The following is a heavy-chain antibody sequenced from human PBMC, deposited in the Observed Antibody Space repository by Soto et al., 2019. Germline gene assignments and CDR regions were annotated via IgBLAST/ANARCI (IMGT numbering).Heavy chain of an antibody. CDR1: GFTFSSYG. CDR2: IWYDGSNK. D-gene: IGHD4-17*01. Sequence: QVQLVESGGGVVQPGRSLRLSCAASGFTFSSYGMHWVRQAPGKGLEWVAVIWYDGSNKYYADSVKGRFTISRDNSKNTLYLQMNSLRAEDTAVYYCARDKGPLHYGDLRSLGMDVWGQGTTVTVSS. V-gene: IGHV3-33*01. J-gene: IGHJ6*02. CDR3: ARDKGPLHYGDLRSLGMDV.